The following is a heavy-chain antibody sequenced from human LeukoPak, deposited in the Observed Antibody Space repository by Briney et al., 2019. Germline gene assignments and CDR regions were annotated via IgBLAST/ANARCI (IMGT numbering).Heavy chain of an antibody. Sequence: ASVKVSCKASGYTFTGYYMHWVRQAPGQGLEWMGWINPNSGGTNYAQKFQGRVTMTRDTSISTAYMELSRLRSDDTAVYYCARDVQYSSSWYYGMDVWGQGTTVTVSS. J-gene: IGHJ6*02. V-gene: IGHV1-2*02. CDR3: ARDVQYSSSWYYGMDV. D-gene: IGHD6-13*01. CDR1: GYTFTGYY. CDR2: INPNSGGT.